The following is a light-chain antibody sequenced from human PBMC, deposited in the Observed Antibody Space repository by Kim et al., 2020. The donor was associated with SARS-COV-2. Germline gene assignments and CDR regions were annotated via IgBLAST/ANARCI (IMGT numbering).Light chain of an antibody. CDR3: QSHDSSNHWV. CDR1: SGSIASNY. CDR2: EDN. Sequence: KTVTISCTRSSGSIASNYVQWYQQRPGSAPTTVIYEDNQRPSGVPDRFSGSIDSSSNSAPLTISGLKTEDEADYYCQSHDSSNHWVFGGGTQLTVL. V-gene: IGLV6-57*03. J-gene: IGLJ3*02.